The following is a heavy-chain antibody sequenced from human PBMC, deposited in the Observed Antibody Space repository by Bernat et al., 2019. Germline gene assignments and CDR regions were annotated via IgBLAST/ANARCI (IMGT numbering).Heavy chain of an antibody. Sequence: QVQLQQSGPGLVKPSQTLSLTCAISGDSVASSSAAWNWIRQSPSRGLEWLGRTYYRSKWYNDYAVSVKSRITINPDTSKNQFSLNLNSVTPEDTAVYYCARTDSSTGRNWFDPWGQGTLVTVSS. J-gene: IGHJ5*02. CDR2: TYYRSKWYN. CDR1: GDSVASSSAA. CDR3: ARTDSSTGRNWFDP. V-gene: IGHV6-1*01. D-gene: IGHD2-2*01.